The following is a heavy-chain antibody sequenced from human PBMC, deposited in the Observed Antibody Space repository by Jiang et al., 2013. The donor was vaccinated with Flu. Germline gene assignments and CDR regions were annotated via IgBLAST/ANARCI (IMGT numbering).Heavy chain of an antibody. V-gene: IGHV1-2*02. CDR2: IKPNNGDT. D-gene: IGHD5-24*01. CDR1: GYTFTASY. J-gene: IGHJ5*02. Sequence: GAEVKKPGASVKVSCKASGYTFTASYIHWVRQAPGQGLEWMGWIKPNNGDTNYAREFQGRVTMTRDTSSSTAYMALTGLRSADTAVYYCAAVRWLDHRKFGPWGQGTLVIVSS. CDR3: AAVRWLDHRKFGP.